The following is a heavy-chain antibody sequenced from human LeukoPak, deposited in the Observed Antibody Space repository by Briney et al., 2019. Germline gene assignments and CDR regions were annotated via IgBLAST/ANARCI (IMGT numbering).Heavy chain of an antibody. Sequence: TGGSLRLSCAASGFTSSSYWMTWVRQAPGKGLEWVANIKQDGSEKYYVDSVKGRFTISRDNAKNSLYLQMNSLRDEDTAVYYCARSRGLDYWGQGTLVTVSS. CDR1: GFTSSSYW. J-gene: IGHJ4*02. D-gene: IGHD3-16*01. CDR3: ARSRGLDY. V-gene: IGHV3-7*04. CDR2: IKQDGSEK.